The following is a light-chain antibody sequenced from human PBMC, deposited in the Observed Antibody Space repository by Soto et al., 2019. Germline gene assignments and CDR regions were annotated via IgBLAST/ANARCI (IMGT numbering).Light chain of an antibody. Sequence: QYALTQPASVSVSPGQSITISCTGTSSDIGSYNYVAWYQQFPGKTPKLIIYEVRNRPSGVSFRFSGSKSGNTASLTISGLQAEDEADYYCLSYRVSDTSYVFGSGTKVTVL. CDR2: EVR. V-gene: IGLV2-14*01. J-gene: IGLJ1*01. CDR3: LSYRVSDTSYV. CDR1: SSDIGSYNY.